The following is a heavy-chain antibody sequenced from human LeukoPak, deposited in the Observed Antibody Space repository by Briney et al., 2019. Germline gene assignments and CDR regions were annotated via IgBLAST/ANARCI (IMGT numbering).Heavy chain of an antibody. CDR1: GYTFTSYD. CDR2: IIPIFGTA. Sequence: AASVKVSCKASGYTFTSYDINWVRQATGQGLEWMGGIIPIFGTANYAQKFQGRVTITADESTSTAYMELSSLRSEDTAVYYCATTALLWFGELLGSKAYNWFDPWGQGTLVTVSS. V-gene: IGHV1-69*13. J-gene: IGHJ5*02. CDR3: ATTALLWFGELLGSKAYNWFDP. D-gene: IGHD3-10*01.